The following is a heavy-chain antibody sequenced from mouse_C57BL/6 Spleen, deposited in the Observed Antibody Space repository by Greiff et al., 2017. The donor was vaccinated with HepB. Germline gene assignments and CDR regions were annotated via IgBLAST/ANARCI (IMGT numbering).Heavy chain of an antibody. CDR3: ARLTGTREYYFDY. Sequence: QVQLQQSGAELVRPGTSVKMSCKASGYTFTNYWIGWAKQRPGHGLEWIGDIYTGGGYTNYNEKFKGKATLTADKSSSTAYMQFSSLTSEDSAIYYGARLTGTREYYFDYWGQGTTLTVSS. J-gene: IGHJ2*01. CDR1: GYTFTNYW. CDR2: IYTGGGYT. V-gene: IGHV1-63*01. D-gene: IGHD4-1*01.